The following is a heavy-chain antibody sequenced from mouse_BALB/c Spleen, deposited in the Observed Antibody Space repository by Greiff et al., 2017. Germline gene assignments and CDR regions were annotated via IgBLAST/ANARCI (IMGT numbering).Heavy chain of an antibody. CDR3: ARSPFITTVVAPYYFDY. Sequence: EVKLQESGAELVKPGASVKLSCTASGFNIKDTYMHWVKQRPEQGLEWIGRIDPANGNTKYDPKFQGKATITADTSSNTAYLQLSSLTSEDTAVYYCARSPFITTVVAPYYFDYWGQGTTLTVSS. V-gene: IGHV14-3*02. D-gene: IGHD1-1*01. CDR2: IDPANGNT. CDR1: GFNIKDTY. J-gene: IGHJ2*01.